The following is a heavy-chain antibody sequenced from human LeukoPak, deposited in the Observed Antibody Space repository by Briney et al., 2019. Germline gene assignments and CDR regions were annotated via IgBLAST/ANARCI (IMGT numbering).Heavy chain of an antibody. V-gene: IGHV1-69*05. J-gene: IGHJ4*02. CDR2: IIPISGTA. CDR3: ARDQDEYYESSGYYWYFDY. CDR1: GGTFSSST. D-gene: IGHD3-22*01. Sequence: ASVKVSCKASGGTFSSSTISWVRQAPGQGLEWMGRIIPISGTANYAQKFQGRVTITTDESTSTAYMELSSLRSEDTAVYYCARDQDEYYESSGYYWYFDYWRQGTLVTVSS.